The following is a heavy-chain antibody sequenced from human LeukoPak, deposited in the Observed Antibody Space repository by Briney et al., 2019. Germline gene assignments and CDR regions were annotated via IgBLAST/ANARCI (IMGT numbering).Heavy chain of an antibody. J-gene: IGHJ4*02. V-gene: IGHV3-48*03. CDR2: ISSSGSTI. CDR1: GFTFSSYE. Sequence: PGGSLRLSCAASGFTFSSYEMNWVRQAPGKGLEWVSYISSSGSTIYYADSVKGRFTISRDNSKNTVYLQMNSLRAEDTAVYYCAKGTLGYCSGGSCYSGYWGQGTLVTVSS. CDR3: AKGTLGYCSGGSCYSGY. D-gene: IGHD2-15*01.